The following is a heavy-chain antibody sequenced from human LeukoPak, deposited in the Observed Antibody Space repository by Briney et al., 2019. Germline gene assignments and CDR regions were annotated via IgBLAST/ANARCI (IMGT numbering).Heavy chain of an antibody. Sequence: SETLSLTCIVSGDSISSYYWSWIRQPPGKGLEWLGYIYYSGSTNYNPSLKSRVTISVDTSKNQFSLKLSSVTAADTAVYYCARKEGGQLVNTRRWFDPWGQGTLVTVSS. V-gene: IGHV4-59*01. CDR2: IYYSGST. D-gene: IGHD6-13*01. J-gene: IGHJ5*02. CDR3: ARKEGGQLVNTRRWFDP. CDR1: GDSISSYY.